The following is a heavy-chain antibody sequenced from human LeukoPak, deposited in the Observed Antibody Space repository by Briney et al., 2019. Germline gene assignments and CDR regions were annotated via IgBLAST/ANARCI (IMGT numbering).Heavy chain of an antibody. V-gene: IGHV4-4*02. D-gene: IGHD2-2*01. CDR2: IYHSGST. Sequence: PSETLSLTCAVSGGSISSSNWWSWVRQPPGQGLAWIGEIYHSGSTNYNPSLKSRVTISVDKSKNQFSLKLSSVTAADTAVYYCARSSSYCSSTSCYANWFDPWGQGTLVTVSS. CDR1: GGSISSSNW. J-gene: IGHJ5*02. CDR3: ARSSSYCSSTSCYANWFDP.